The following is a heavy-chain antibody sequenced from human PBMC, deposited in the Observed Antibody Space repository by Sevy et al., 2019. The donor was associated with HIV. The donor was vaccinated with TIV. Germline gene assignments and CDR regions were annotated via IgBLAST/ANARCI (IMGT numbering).Heavy chain of an antibody. D-gene: IGHD5-18*01. CDR1: GFTVSSNY. CDR2: IYSGGST. Sequence: GGSLRLSCAASGFTVSSNYMSWVRQAPGKWLEWVSVIYSGGSTYYADSVKGRFTISRDNSKNTLYLQMNSLRAEDTAVYYCASSLGGYSYGLDYYYMDVWGKGTTVTVSS. V-gene: IGHV3-53*01. J-gene: IGHJ6*03. CDR3: ASSLGGYSYGLDYYYMDV.